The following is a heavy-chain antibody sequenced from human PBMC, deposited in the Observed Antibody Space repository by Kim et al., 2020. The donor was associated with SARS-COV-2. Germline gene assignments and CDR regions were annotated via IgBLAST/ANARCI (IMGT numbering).Heavy chain of an antibody. CDR3: ARVLIAAAGDAFDI. Sequence: ADSVKGRFTISRDNSKNTLYLQMNSLRAEDTAVYYCARVLIAAAGDAFDIWGQGTMVTVSS. V-gene: IGHV3-30*01. J-gene: IGHJ3*02. D-gene: IGHD6-13*01.